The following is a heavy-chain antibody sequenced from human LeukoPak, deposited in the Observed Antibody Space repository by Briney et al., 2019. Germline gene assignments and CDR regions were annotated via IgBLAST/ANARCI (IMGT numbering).Heavy chain of an antibody. Sequence: PGGSLILSCAASGFSFSSYDMHWVRQITGKGLEWVSVIGTAGDSLYAGSARGRFTISRENAKNSLYLQMNSLRAGDTAVYYCARSVAGSSWFDPWGQGTLVTVSS. CDR3: ARSVAGSSWFDP. D-gene: IGHD6-19*01. CDR2: IGTAGDS. J-gene: IGHJ5*02. CDR1: GFSFSSYD. V-gene: IGHV3-13*01.